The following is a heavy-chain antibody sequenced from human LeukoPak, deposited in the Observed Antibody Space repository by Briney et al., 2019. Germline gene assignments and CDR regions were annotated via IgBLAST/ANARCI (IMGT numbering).Heavy chain of an antibody. CDR2: IYYSGST. J-gene: IGHJ2*01. CDR3: ARVDWNWYFDL. Sequence: PSETLSLTCTVSGGSISSYYWSWIRQPPGKGLEWIGYIYYSGSTNYNPSLKSRVTISVDTSKNQFSLKLSSETAADTAVYYCARVDWNWYFDLWGRGTLVTVSS. V-gene: IGHV4-59*01. CDR1: GGSISSYY. D-gene: IGHD3-9*01.